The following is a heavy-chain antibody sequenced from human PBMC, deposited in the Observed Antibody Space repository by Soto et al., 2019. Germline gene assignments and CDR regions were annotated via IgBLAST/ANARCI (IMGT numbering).Heavy chain of an antibody. CDR3: ARDREDGSGTKYNWFDS. CDR2: TIPIFDTP. J-gene: IGHJ5*01. V-gene: IGHV1-69*01. Sequence: QMQLVQSGAEVKKPGSSVKVSCKASGGTFGNLGISWLRQAPGQGLEWLGGTIPIFDTPHYAEKFRDRLTIAADATSTAYMELTSLSAEDTATYYCARDREDGSGTKYNWFDSWGQGTLVTVSS. CDR1: GGTFGNLG. D-gene: IGHD3-10*01.